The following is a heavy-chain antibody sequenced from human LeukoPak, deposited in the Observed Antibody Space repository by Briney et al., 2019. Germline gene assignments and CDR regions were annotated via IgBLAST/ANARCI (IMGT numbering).Heavy chain of an antibody. CDR2: INPSGTST. CDR1: GFTFTTYY. J-gene: IGHJ4*02. CDR3: AREFRGGYFDY. Sequence: GASVKVSCTASGFTFTTYYMHWVRQAPGQGLEWMGLINPSGTSTNYARKFQGRVTMTRDTSTSTVYMELSSLRSEDTAVYYCAREFRGGYFDYWGQGTLVTVSS. D-gene: IGHD2-21*01. V-gene: IGHV1-46*01.